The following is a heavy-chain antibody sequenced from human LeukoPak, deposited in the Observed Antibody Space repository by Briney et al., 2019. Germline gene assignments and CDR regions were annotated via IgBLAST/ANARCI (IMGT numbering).Heavy chain of an antibody. D-gene: IGHD3-10*01. CDR1: GFTFSSYS. CDR2: IRYDGSHK. Sequence: GGSLRLSCAASGFTFSSYSMNWVRQAPGKGLEWVSFIRYDGSHKHYADSVKGRFPISRENSKKTLYLQMNSLRPEDTAIYYCAKDLLKEGSYGSGIDWFDPWGQGAQVTVSS. J-gene: IGHJ5*02. V-gene: IGHV3-30*02. CDR3: AKDLLKEGSYGSGIDWFDP.